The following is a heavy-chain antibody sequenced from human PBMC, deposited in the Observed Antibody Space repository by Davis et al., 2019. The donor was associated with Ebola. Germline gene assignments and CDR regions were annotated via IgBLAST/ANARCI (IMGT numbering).Heavy chain of an antibody. Sequence: ASVKVSCKASGYTFTSYAMNWVRQAPGQGLEWMGWINTNTGNPTYAQGFTGRFVFSLDTSVSTAYLQWSSLKASDTAMYYCARRSHTATLLYYFDYWGQGTLVTVSS. J-gene: IGHJ4*02. CDR2: INTNTGNP. V-gene: IGHV7-4-1*02. D-gene: IGHD5-18*01. CDR3: ARRSHTATLLYYFDY. CDR1: GYTFTSYA.